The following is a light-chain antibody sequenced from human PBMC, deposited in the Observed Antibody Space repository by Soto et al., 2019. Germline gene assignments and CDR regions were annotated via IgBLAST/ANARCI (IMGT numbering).Light chain of an antibody. V-gene: IGKV1-5*03. CDR2: KAS. Sequence: DIQMTQSPPTLSASVGDRVTITCRASQNIRAWLAWYQQKPGKAPKLLIYKASNLYSGVPSRFSGSASGTEFTLTISSLQPDDFAIYYCHQYNSYPWTFGQGTKVE. CDR3: HQYNSYPWT. J-gene: IGKJ1*01. CDR1: QNIRAW.